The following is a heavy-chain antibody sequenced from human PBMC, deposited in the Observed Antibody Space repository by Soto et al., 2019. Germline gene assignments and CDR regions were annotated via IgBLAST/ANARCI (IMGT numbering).Heavy chain of an antibody. CDR1: GFTFSDYY. V-gene: IGHV3-11*01. D-gene: IGHD6-13*01. CDR2: ISSSGSTI. CDR3: AREIAIAAAGTRNWFGP. Sequence: GGSLRLSCAASGFTFSDYYMSWIRQAPGKGLEWVSYISSSGSTIYYADSVKGRFTISRDNAKNSLELQMNSLRAEDTAVYCCAREIAIAAAGTRNWFGPWGQGNLGTVST. J-gene: IGHJ5*02.